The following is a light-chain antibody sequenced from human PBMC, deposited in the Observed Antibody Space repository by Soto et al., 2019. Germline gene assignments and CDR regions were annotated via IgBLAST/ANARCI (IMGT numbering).Light chain of an antibody. CDR1: SRDIGGYNY. CDR2: EVT. Sequence: QSVLTQPPSASGSPGQSVTISCTGTSRDIGGYNYVSWYQQHPGKAPKLMIYEVTKRPSGVPDRFSGSKSGNTASLTVSGLQAEDEADYYCSSQAVFGTGTKVTVL. J-gene: IGLJ1*01. V-gene: IGLV2-8*01. CDR3: SSQAV.